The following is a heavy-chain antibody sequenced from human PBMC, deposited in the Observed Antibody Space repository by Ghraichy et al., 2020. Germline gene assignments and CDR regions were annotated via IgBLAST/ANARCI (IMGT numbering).Heavy chain of an antibody. CDR2: IYYSGST. Sequence: SETLSLTCTVSGASITSYYWSWIRQPPGKGLEWIGYIYYSGSTNYNPSLKSRVTISLDTSKNHFSLKLSSVTAAATAVYYCARGSWSKYEWGQGTLVTVSS. CDR1: GASITSYY. J-gene: IGHJ4*02. V-gene: IGHV4-59*01. D-gene: IGHD2-8*02. CDR3: ARGSWSKYE.